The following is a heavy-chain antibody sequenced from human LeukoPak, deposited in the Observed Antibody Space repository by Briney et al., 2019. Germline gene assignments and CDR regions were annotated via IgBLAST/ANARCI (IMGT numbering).Heavy chain of an antibody. CDR3: ARGATTITMARYLFPPYWYYYYMDV. CDR2: MNPNSGNT. D-gene: IGHD3-10*01. CDR1: GYTFTSYD. Sequence: ASVKVSCKASGYTFTSYDINWVRQATGQGLEWMGWMNPNSGNTGYAQKFQGRVTMTRNTSISTAYMELSSLRSEDTAVYYCARGATTITMARYLFPPYWYYYYMDVWGKGTTVTISS. J-gene: IGHJ6*03. V-gene: IGHV1-8*01.